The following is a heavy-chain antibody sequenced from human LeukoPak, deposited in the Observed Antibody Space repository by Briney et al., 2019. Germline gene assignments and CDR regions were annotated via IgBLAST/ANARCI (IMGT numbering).Heavy chain of an antibody. CDR1: GFTFSSYW. CDR3: ARARTRYSGSYGGAFDI. D-gene: IGHD1-26*01. Sequence: PGRSLRLSCAASGFTFSSYWMSWVRQAPGKGREWVANIKQDGSEKYYVDSVKGRFTISRDNAKNSLYLQMNSLRAEDTAVYYCARARTRYSGSYGGAFDIWGQGTMVTVSS. CDR2: IKQDGSEK. V-gene: IGHV3-7*01. J-gene: IGHJ3*02.